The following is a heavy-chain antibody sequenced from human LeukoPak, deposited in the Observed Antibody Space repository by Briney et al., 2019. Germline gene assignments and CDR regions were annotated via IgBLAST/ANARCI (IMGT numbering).Heavy chain of an antibody. CDR1: GYTFTSYG. D-gene: IGHD3-22*01. J-gene: IGHJ4*02. Sequence: ASVNVSCKASGYTFTSYGITWVRPAPGQGLEWMGWISGYNGNTNYAQKFQARVTMTTDTSTRTAYMELRSLRSDDTAMYYCARDLYVDGLMIVVAPFDYWGQRTLVTVSS. CDR3: ARDLYVDGLMIVVAPFDY. V-gene: IGHV1-18*01. CDR2: ISGYNGNT.